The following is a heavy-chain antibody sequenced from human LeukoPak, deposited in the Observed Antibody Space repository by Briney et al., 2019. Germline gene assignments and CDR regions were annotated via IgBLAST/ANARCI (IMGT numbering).Heavy chain of an antibody. CDR1: GGSISSYY. CDR2: IYYSGST. Sequence: SETLSLTCTVSGGSISSYYWSWIRQPPGKGLEWIGYIYYSGSTNCNPSLKSRVTISVDTSKNQFSLKLSSVTAADTAVYYCAAAVAGSPYWGQGTLVTVSS. CDR3: AAAVAGSPY. D-gene: IGHD6-19*01. V-gene: IGHV4-59*01. J-gene: IGHJ4*02.